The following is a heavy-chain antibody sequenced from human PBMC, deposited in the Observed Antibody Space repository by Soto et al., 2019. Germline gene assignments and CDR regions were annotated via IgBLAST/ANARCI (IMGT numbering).Heavy chain of an antibody. CDR1: GVSVSSGDYY. Sequence: QVQLQESGPGLIKSSQTLSLTCTVSGVSVSSGDYYWSWIRQPPGKDLEWIGYIYFSGSTYYNPCLQSRITISVDTSQNQFSLKLTSVTAADTAVYYCARLVVIPATREQNWFDSWGQGTLVTVSS. CDR2: IYFSGST. D-gene: IGHD2-15*01. CDR3: ARLVVIPATREQNWFDS. J-gene: IGHJ5*01. V-gene: IGHV4-30-4*01.